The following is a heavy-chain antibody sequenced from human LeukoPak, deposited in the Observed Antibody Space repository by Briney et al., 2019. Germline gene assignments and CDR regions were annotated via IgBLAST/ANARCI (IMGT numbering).Heavy chain of an antibody. Sequence: GGSLRLSCAASGFTFSSYAMHWVRQAPGKGLEWVAVISYDGSNKYYADSVKGRFTISRDNSKNTLYLQMNSLRAEDTAVYYCARYSSSAPAFDIWGQGTMVTVSS. J-gene: IGHJ3*02. CDR2: ISYDGSNK. D-gene: IGHD6-13*01. V-gene: IGHV3-30-3*01. CDR1: GFTFSSYA. CDR3: ARYSSSAPAFDI.